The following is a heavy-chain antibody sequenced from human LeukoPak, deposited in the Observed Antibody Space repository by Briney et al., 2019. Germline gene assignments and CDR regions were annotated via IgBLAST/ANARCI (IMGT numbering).Heavy chain of an antibody. Sequence: SETLSLTCTVSGGSISNYYWTWIRQSPGKGLEWIGYIHYSGSTNYIPSLKSRVTMSVDTSKNQFSLKLSSVTAADTAVYYCARDRLGNTVDYWGQGTLVIVSS. CDR3: ARDRLGNTVDY. V-gene: IGHV4-59*01. J-gene: IGHJ4*02. CDR2: IHYSGST. CDR1: GGSISNYY. D-gene: IGHD3-16*01.